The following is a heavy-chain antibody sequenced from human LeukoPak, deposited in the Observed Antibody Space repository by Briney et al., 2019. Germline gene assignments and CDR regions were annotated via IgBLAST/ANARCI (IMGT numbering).Heavy chain of an antibody. J-gene: IGHJ4*02. D-gene: IGHD6-13*01. V-gene: IGHV3-33*01. CDR2: IWYDGSYK. CDR3: ARERIAAAAAFDY. CDR1: GFTFSDYG. Sequence: GKSLRLSCAASGFTFSDYGMHWVRQAPGKGLEWVAVIWYDGSYKYYADSVKGRFTISRDNSENTLHLQMNSLRAEDTAIYYCARERIAAAAAFDYWGQGTLVTVSS.